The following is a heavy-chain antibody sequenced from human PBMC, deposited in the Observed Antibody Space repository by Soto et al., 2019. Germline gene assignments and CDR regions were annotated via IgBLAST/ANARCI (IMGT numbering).Heavy chain of an antibody. CDR1: GFTFSTYP. J-gene: IGHJ6*02. CDR2: ISGSGDST. CDR3: AKILSTVTTYYYGMDV. D-gene: IGHD4-17*01. Sequence: PGGSLRLSCAGSGFTFSTYPMTWVRQAPGKGLEGVSSISGSGDSTYYTDSVKGRFTISRDNSKNTVYLQMNSLRAEDTAIYYCAKILSTVTTYYYGMDVWGQGTTVTVSS. V-gene: IGHV3-23*01.